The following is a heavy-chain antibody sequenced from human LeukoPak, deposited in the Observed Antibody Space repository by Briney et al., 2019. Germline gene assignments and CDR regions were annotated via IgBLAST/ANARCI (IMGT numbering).Heavy chain of an antibody. V-gene: IGHV1-69*13. CDR2: LFPIFGTA. D-gene: IGHD6-6*01. J-gene: IGHJ6*03. Sequence: SVKLSCKASGGTFSSYAISWLRHAPGQGLESMGGLFPIFGTANYAQKFQGRVTITADESTSTAYMELSSLRSEDTAVYYCASIGGLAARSYYYYMDVWGKGTTVTVSS. CDR1: GGTFSSYA. CDR3: ASIGGLAARSYYYYMDV.